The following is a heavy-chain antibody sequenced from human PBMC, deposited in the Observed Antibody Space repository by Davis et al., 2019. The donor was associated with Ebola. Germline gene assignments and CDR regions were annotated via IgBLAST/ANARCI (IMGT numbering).Heavy chain of an antibody. D-gene: IGHD2-8*01. J-gene: IGHJ2*01. CDR2: ISSGSSNI. CDR3: ARVRGVCTNGVCSPYWYFDL. Sequence: GESLKISCAASGFTFRSQTMNWVRQAPGKGLEWVSYISSGSSNIYYADSVKGRFTISRDNGKNSLYLQMNSLIDEDTAVYYCARVRGVCTNGVCSPYWYFDLWGRGTLVTVSS. CDR1: GFTFRSQT. V-gene: IGHV3-48*02.